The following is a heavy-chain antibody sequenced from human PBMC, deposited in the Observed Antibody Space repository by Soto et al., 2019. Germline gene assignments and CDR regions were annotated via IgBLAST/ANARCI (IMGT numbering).Heavy chain of an antibody. CDR1: GGSISSGGFY. D-gene: IGHD1-7*01. CDR3: ARGGKATRTRSSNGFDP. V-gene: IGHV4-31*03. Sequence: QVQLQESGPGLVKPSQTLSLTFTVSGGSISSGGFYWNWINQHPGKGLEWIGYIYYTGSTYYNPSLKSRITISVDTSKNQFSLNLSSVTAADTAVYYCARGGKATRTRSSNGFDPWGQGTLVTVSS. J-gene: IGHJ5*02. CDR2: IYYTGST.